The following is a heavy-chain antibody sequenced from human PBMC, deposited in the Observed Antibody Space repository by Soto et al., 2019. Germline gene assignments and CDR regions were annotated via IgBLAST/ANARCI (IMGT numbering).Heavy chain of an antibody. D-gene: IGHD3-3*01. J-gene: IGHJ4*02. Sequence: QVHLVQSGAEVEKPGASVKVSCKASGYTFTDYGISWVRQAPGQGLQWMGWITAFNGNTKYAQQFQGRVTMTTDTPTSSAYMELRSLESDATAVYYCARISQSDFWSGYYYFFDYWGQGTLVTVSS. V-gene: IGHV1-18*01. CDR3: ARISQSDFWSGYYYFFDY. CDR2: ITAFNGNT. CDR1: GYTFTDYG.